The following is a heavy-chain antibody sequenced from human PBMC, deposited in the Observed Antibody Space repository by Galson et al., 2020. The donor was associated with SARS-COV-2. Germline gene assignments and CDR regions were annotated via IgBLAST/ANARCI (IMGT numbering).Heavy chain of an antibody. CDR3: ARDSYCSSTSCKRAFDI. Sequence: ETSETLSLTCTVSGGSISSGSYYWSWIRQPAGKGLEWMGRIYTSGSTNYNPSLKSRVTISVDTSKNQFSLKLSSVTAADRAVYYCARDSYCSSTSCKRAFDIWGQGTMVTVSS. CDR1: GGSISSGSYY. J-gene: IGHJ3*02. V-gene: IGHV4-61*02. D-gene: IGHD2-2*01. CDR2: IYTSGST.